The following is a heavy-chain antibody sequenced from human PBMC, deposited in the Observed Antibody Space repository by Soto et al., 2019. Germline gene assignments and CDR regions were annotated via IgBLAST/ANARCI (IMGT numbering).Heavy chain of an antibody. CDR3: ARDYGDPEGYYYYYGMDV. V-gene: IGHV1-69*13. CDR1: GGTFSSYA. J-gene: IGHJ6*02. CDR2: IIPIFGTA. D-gene: IGHD4-17*01. Sequence: GASVKVSCKASGGTFSSYAISWVRQAPGQGLEWMGGIIPIFGTANYAQKFQGRVTITADESTSTAYMELSSLRSEDTAVYYCARDYGDPEGYYYYYGMDVWGQGTTVTVSS.